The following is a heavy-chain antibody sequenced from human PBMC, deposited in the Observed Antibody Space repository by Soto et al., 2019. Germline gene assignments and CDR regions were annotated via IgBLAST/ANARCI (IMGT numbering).Heavy chain of an antibody. CDR2: ISSSGSTI. D-gene: IGHD3-10*01. Sequence: RLSCAASGFTFSSYEMNWVRQAPGKGLEWVSYISSSGSTIYYADSVKGRFTISRDNAKNSLYLQMNSLRAEDTAVYYCARVNGSGRQPIIYYYGIDVWGQGTTVTIYS. CDR1: GFTFSSYE. J-gene: IGHJ6*02. V-gene: IGHV3-48*03. CDR3: ARVNGSGRQPIIYYYGIDV.